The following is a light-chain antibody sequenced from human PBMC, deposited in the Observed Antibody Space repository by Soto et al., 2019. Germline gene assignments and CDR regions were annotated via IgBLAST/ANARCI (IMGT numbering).Light chain of an antibody. CDR2: EVS. Sequence: QSVLTQPASVSGSPGQSITISCTGTSSDVGGYNYVSWYQHHPGKAPKLIIYEVSNRPSGVSNRFSGSKSDNTASLTISGLQAEDEADYYCSSYTSSYTYVFGTGTKVTVL. CDR1: SSDVGGYNY. J-gene: IGLJ1*01. CDR3: SSYTSSYTYV. V-gene: IGLV2-14*01.